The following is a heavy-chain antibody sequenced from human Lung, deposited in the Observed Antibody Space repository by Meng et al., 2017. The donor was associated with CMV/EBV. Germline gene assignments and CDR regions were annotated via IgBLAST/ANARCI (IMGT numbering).Heavy chain of an antibody. V-gene: IGHV3-11*01. CDR2: ISSSGSTI. CDR3: ASHRYSGSYYPPAWFEP. D-gene: IGHD1-26*01. CDR1: GFTFSDYY. Sequence: GESLKISCAASGFTFSDYYMSWIRQAPGKGLEWVSYISSSGSTIYYADSVKGRFTISRDNAKNSLYLQMNSLRAEDTAVYYCASHRYSGSYYPPAWFEPWGQGTXVTVSS. J-gene: IGHJ5*02.